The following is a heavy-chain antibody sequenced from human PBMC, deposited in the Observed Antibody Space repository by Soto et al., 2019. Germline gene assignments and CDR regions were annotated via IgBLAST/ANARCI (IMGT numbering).Heavy chain of an antibody. CDR2: ISSSSSYI. Sequence: EVQLVESGGGLVKPGGSLRLSCAASGFTFSSYSMNWVRQAPGKGLGWVSSISSSSSYIYYADSVKGRFTISRDNAKNSLYLQMNSLRAEDTAVYYCARVIYSSSSNDYWGQGTLVTVSS. J-gene: IGHJ4*02. CDR1: GFTFSSYS. D-gene: IGHD6-13*01. V-gene: IGHV3-21*01. CDR3: ARVIYSSSSNDY.